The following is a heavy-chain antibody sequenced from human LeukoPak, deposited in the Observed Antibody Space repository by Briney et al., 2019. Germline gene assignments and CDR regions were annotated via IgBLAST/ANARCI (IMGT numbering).Heavy chain of an antibody. CDR3: GLYRGSGGVMAFDI. Sequence: GESLQISCQGSGYSFTSYGIGWVRPVPGKGLEWMGIIYPGEADTRYTPSFQGQVTISADKSISTASLQWSSLKAWDTAVYYCGLYRGSGGVMAFDIWGQGTMVTVSS. J-gene: IGHJ3*02. V-gene: IGHV5-51*01. D-gene: IGHD3-10*01. CDR2: IYPGEADT. CDR1: GYSFTSYG.